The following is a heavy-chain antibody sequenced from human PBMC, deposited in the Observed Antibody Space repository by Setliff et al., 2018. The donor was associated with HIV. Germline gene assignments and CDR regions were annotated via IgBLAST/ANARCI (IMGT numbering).Heavy chain of an antibody. J-gene: IGHJ4*02. V-gene: IGHV3-20*04. CDR3: ARASYYYDSSGWVDY. Sequence: GGSLRLSCAASGFKFDDYGMSWVRQGPGKGLEWVAGISWSGSGIGYGDSVKGRFTISRDNAKNSLYLQMNSLRAEDTAVYYCARASYYYDSSGWVDYWGQGTLVTVSS. CDR2: ISWSGSGI. CDR1: GFKFDDYG. D-gene: IGHD3-22*01.